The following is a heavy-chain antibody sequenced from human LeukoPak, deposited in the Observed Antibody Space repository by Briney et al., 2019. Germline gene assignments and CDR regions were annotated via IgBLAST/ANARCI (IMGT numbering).Heavy chain of an antibody. Sequence: ASVKVSCKVSGYTLTELSMHWVRQAPGEGLEWMGGFDPEDGETIYAQKFQGRVTMTEDTSTDTAYMEVSSLRSEDTAVYYCAPSWGSSGWYSWFDPWGQGTLVTVSS. J-gene: IGHJ5*02. CDR1: GYTLTELS. D-gene: IGHD6-19*01. CDR2: FDPEDGET. CDR3: APSWGSSGWYSWFDP. V-gene: IGHV1-24*01.